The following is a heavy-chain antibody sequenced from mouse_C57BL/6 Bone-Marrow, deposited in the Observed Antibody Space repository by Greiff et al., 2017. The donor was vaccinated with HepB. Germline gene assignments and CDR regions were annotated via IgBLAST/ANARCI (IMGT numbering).Heavy chain of an antibody. CDR1: GFTFSSYG. Sequence: EVKVVESGGDLVKPGGSLKLSCAASGFTFSSYGMSWVRQTPDKRLEWVATISSGGSYTYYPDSVKGRFTISRDNAKNTLYLQMSSLKSEDTAMYYCARHTCITTVAMDYWGQGTSVTVSS. D-gene: IGHD1-1*01. V-gene: IGHV5-6*01. CDR2: ISSGGSYT. J-gene: IGHJ4*01. CDR3: ARHTCITTVAMDY.